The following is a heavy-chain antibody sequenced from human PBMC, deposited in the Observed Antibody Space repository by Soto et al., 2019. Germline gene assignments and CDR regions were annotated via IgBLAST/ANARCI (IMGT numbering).Heavy chain of an antibody. Sequence: GASVKVSCKASGYTVTGYAIYCDLQSPLQGLEWMGWITPGNGKTRYWEKFQGRVTITWDTSATTAYMEVSSLRSEDTAVYYCARGHSGWYYLGDNWGQGTLVTVSS. CDR2: ITPGNGKT. J-gene: IGHJ4*02. CDR1: GYTVTGYA. D-gene: IGHD6-19*01. CDR3: ARGHSGWYYLGDN. V-gene: IGHV1-3*01.